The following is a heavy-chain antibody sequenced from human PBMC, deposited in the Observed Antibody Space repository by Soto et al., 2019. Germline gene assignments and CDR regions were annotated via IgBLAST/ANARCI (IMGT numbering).Heavy chain of an antibody. CDR2: IIPIFGTA. D-gene: IGHD1-26*01. CDR1: GGTFSSYA. J-gene: IGHJ4*02. CDR3: ARDRVYGGYSGSYYGGNYFDY. V-gene: IGHV1-69*01. Sequence: QVQLVQSGAEVKKPGSSVKVSCKASGGTFSSYAISWVRQAPGQGLEWMGGIIPIFGTANYAQKFQGRVTITADESTSTAHMELSSVRSEDTAVYYCARDRVYGGYSGSYYGGNYFDYWGQGTLVTVSS.